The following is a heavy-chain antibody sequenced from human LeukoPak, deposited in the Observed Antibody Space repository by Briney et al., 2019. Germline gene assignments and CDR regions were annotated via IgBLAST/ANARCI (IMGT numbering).Heavy chain of an antibody. CDR1: GGTISSYA. V-gene: IGHV1-69*01. Sequence: GSSVKVSCTASGGTISSYAISWVRQAPGQGLEWMGGIIPIFGTANYAQKFQGRVTITADESTSTAYMELSSLRCEDTAVYYCARAQLERLWWFDPWGQGTLVTVSS. D-gene: IGHD1-1*01. CDR2: IIPIFGTA. J-gene: IGHJ5*02. CDR3: ARAQLERLWWFDP.